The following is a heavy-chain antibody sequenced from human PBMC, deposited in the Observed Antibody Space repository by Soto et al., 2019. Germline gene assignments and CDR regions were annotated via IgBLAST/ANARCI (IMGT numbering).Heavy chain of an antibody. Sequence: LSLTCTASGGSISSYYWSWIRQPPGKGLEWIGYIYYSGSTNYNPSLKSRVTISVDTSKNQFSLKLSSVTAADTAVYYCARGKTSYYYGMDVWGQGTTVTVSS. CDR2: IYYSGST. CDR1: GGSISSYY. V-gene: IGHV4-59*01. J-gene: IGHJ6*02. D-gene: IGHD1-1*01. CDR3: ARGKTSYYYGMDV.